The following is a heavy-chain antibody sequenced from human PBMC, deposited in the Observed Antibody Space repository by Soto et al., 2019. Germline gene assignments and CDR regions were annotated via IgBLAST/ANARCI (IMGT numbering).Heavy chain of an antibody. Sequence: QVHLVESGGGVVQPGRSLRLSCVASGFNFKAYGMHWVRQAPGKGLEWVAVISTDGNNQHHADSVKGRFTISRDNFKNTLYLQMSSLRPEDTAVYFCAVGGGDLSLTPFDYWGQGTLVTVSS. D-gene: IGHD3-16*02. J-gene: IGHJ4*02. CDR3: AVGGGDLSLTPFDY. CDR1: GFNFKAYG. CDR2: ISTDGNNQ. V-gene: IGHV3-30-3*01.